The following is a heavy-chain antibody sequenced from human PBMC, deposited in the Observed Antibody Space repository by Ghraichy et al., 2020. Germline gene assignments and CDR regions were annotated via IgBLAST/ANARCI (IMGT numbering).Heavy chain of an antibody. J-gene: IGHJ4*02. CDR1: GFTFSSYG. Sequence: GGSLRLSCAASGFTFSSYGMHWVRQAPGKGLEWVAVIWNDGSNKYYADSVKGRFTISRDNSKNTLYLQMNSLRAEDTAVYYCAREKSGGTIWSTDYWGQGTLVTVSS. V-gene: IGHV3-33*01. D-gene: IGHD2-15*01. CDR2: IWNDGSNK. CDR3: AREKSGGTIWSTDY.